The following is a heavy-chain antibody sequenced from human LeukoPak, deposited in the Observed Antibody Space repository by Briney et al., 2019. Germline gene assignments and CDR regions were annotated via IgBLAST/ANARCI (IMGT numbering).Heavy chain of an antibody. Sequence: GASVKVSCKASGYTFTSYYMHWVRQAPGQGLEWMGIINPSGGSTSYAQKFQGRVTITRDTSASTVYMELSSLRSEDTAVYYCARDEGRRELNRELDYWGQGTLVTVSS. V-gene: IGHV1-46*01. CDR2: INPSGGST. J-gene: IGHJ4*02. CDR3: ARDEGRRELNRELDY. D-gene: IGHD1-7*01. CDR1: GYTFTSYY.